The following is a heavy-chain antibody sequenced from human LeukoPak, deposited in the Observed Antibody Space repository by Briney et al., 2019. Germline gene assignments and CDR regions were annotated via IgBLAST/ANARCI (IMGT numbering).Heavy chain of an antibody. CDR2: IYPGDSDT. CDR3: ARLADCSSTSCYNYYYYCMDV. CDR1: GYSFTSYW. D-gene: IGHD2-2*02. J-gene: IGHJ6*03. Sequence: GGSLKISCKGSGYSFTSYWIGWVRQMPGKGLEWMGIIYPGDSDTRYSPSFQGQVTISADKSISTAYLQWSSLKASDTAMYYCARLADCSSTSCYNYYYYCMDVWGKGTTVTVSS. V-gene: IGHV5-51*01.